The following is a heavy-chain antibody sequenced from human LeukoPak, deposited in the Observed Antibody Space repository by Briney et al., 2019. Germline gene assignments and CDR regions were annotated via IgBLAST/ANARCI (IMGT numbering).Heavy chain of an antibody. CDR3: ARDRVDYYDSKETDY. CDR1: GYTFTGYY. Sequence: ASVKVSCKASGYTFTGYYMHWVRKAPGQGLEWMGWINPNSGGTNYAQKFQGRVTMTRDTSISTAYMELSRLRSDDTAVYYCARDRVDYYDSKETDYWGQGTLVTVSS. D-gene: IGHD3-22*01. V-gene: IGHV1-2*02. J-gene: IGHJ4*02. CDR2: INPNSGGT.